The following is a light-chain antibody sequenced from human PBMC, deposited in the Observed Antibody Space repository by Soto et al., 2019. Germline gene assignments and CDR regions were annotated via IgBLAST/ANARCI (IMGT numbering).Light chain of an antibody. CDR1: RTINTW. J-gene: IGKJ1*01. Sequence: DIQMTQSPSTLSASVGDRITITWRARRTINTWLAWYQQKPGKAPKLLIYDASTLESGVPSRFSGSGSGTEFTLTISSLQPDDFATYYCQQYDGHFGQGTNVEF. CDR2: DAS. CDR3: QQYDGH. V-gene: IGKV1-5*01.